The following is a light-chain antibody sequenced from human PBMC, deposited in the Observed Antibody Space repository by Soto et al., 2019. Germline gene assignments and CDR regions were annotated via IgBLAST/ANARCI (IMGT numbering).Light chain of an antibody. V-gene: IGLV2-8*01. CDR3: SSYGGRNNLI. CDR2: EVN. CDR1: SSDVGGYNY. J-gene: IGLJ2*01. Sequence: QSALTQPPSASGSPGQSVTISCTGTSSDVGGYNYVSWYQQHPGKAPKVMIYEVNKRPSGVPDRFSGSKSGNTASLTVSGLQAEDEADYYCSSYGGRNNLIFGGGTKLTVL.